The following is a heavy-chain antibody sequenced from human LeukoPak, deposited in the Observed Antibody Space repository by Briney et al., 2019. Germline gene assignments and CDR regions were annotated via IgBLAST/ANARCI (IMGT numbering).Heavy chain of an antibody. J-gene: IGHJ5*02. CDR2: IEHDGNGA. CDR3: VKDVVPGRTGAGPGS. D-gene: IGHD6-13*01. V-gene: IGHV3-30*02. Sequence: PGGSLRLSCVASGFTFRNFGIHWVRQTPDKGLEWVAFIEHDGNGAYYPESVKGRFSLSRDDSKTAVSLQMSSLRAEDTAPYYCVKDVVPGRTGAGPGSWGQGTLVTVSS. CDR1: GFTFRNFG.